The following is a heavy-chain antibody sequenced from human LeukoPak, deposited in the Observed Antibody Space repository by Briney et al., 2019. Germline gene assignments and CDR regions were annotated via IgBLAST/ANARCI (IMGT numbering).Heavy chain of an antibody. CDR2: IDGSDGAS. CDR1: GFRFSSYD. D-gene: IGHD1-26*01. V-gene: IGHV3-23*01. Sequence: GGSLRLSCAASGFRFSSYDMSWVRQAPGKGLEYVSSIDGSDGASYYADSVKGRFTISRDNSKNTLFLQMNSLRVEDTAVYYCARVDSGNYDYWGQGTLLTVSS. CDR3: ARVDSGNYDY. J-gene: IGHJ4*02.